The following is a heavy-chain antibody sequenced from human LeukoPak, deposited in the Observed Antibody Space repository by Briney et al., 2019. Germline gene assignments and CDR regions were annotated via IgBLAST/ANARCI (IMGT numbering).Heavy chain of an antibody. V-gene: IGHV4-59*01. CDR3: ARDLEWERGTFDI. CDR2: IYYSGST. Sequence: SETLSLTCTVSGGSISNYYWSWIRQPPGKGLEWIGYIYYSGSTNYNPSLRSRVTISVDTSKNQFSLKMSSVTAADTAVYYCARDLEWERGTFDIWGQGTMVTVSS. J-gene: IGHJ3*02. CDR1: GGSISNYY. D-gene: IGHD1-26*01.